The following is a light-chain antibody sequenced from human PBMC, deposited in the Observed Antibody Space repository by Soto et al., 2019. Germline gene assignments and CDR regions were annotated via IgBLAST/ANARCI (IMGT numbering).Light chain of an antibody. J-gene: IGLJ1*01. Sequence: QSVLTQAPAASGTPGQRVTISCSGSSSNIGRSSVNWYQHLPGTAPKLLIYSNDRRPSGVPERFSGSKSGISASLAISGLQSEDEADYYCSAWDDSLNGLYVFGTGTKVTVL. CDR1: SSNIGRSS. CDR2: SND. CDR3: SAWDDSLNGLYV. V-gene: IGLV1-44*01.